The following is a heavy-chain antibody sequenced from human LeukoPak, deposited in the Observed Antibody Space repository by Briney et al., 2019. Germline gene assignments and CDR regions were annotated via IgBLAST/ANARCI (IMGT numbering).Heavy chain of an antibody. CDR1: GGSISSYY. Sequence: SETLSLTCTVSGGSISSYYWSWIRQPPGKGLEWIGYINYSGSTNYNPSLKSRVTISVDTSKNQFSLKLSSVTAADTAVYYCARVQGQLWLFDYWGQGTLVTVSS. CDR3: ARVQGQLWLFDY. CDR2: INYSGST. J-gene: IGHJ4*02. D-gene: IGHD5-18*01. V-gene: IGHV4-59*08.